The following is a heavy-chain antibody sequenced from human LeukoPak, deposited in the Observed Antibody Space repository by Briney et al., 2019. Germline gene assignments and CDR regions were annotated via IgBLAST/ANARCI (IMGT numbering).Heavy chain of an antibody. V-gene: IGHV4-39*01. J-gene: IGHJ4*02. D-gene: IGHD3-3*01. CDR3: ARRIYDFWSGFDY. CDR1: GGSISSSTYY. CDR2: IYYSGST. Sequence: PSETLSLTCTVSGGSISSSTYYWGWIRQAPGKGLEWMGTIYYSGSTYYNPSLKSRVTISVDTSKNQFSLKLSSVTAADTAVYYCARRIYDFWSGFDYWGQSTLVTVSS.